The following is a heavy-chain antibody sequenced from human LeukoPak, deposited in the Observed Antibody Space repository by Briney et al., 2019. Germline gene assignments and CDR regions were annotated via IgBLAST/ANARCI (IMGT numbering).Heavy chain of an antibody. CDR2: IYSGGST. Sequence: GGSLRLSCAASGFTVSSNYMSWVRQAPGKGLEWVSVIYSGGSTYYADSVKGRFTISRDNSKNTLYLQMNSLRAEDTAVYYCARDLLFQRADHDYWGQGTLVTVSS. V-gene: IGHV3-66*01. J-gene: IGHJ4*02. CDR1: GFTVSSNY. CDR3: ARDLLFQRADHDY.